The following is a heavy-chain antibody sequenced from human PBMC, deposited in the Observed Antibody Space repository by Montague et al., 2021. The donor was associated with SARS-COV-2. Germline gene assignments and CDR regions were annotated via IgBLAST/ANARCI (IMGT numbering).Heavy chain of an antibody. CDR1: GGSISSENW. Sequence: SETLSLTCAVSGGSISSENWWSWVRQSPGKGLEWIGEIFHSGSTNYNPXXESRVTMSVDKSKNDFSLKLSPVTAADTAMYYCARRITMVRGVTKRNNWFDPWGRGILVTVSS. J-gene: IGHJ5*02. CDR2: IFHSGST. CDR3: ARRITMVRGVTKRNNWFDP. D-gene: IGHD3-10*01. V-gene: IGHV4-4*02.